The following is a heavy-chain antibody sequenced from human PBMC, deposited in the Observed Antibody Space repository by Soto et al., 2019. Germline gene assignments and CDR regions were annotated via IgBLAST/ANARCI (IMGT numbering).Heavy chain of an antibody. CDR1: GFTFSNYW. J-gene: IGHJ4*02. CDR2: IKQDESEK. V-gene: IGHV3-7*04. D-gene: IGHD5-18*01. Sequence: EVQLVESGGGLVQPGGSLRLSCEASGFTFSNYWMNWVRQAPGKGLEWVANIKQDESEKYYVDSVKGRFTISRDNAKNSLYLQMNSLRAEDTAVYYCARDRYNYCYSAPPADCWGQGTMVTVSS. CDR3: ARDRYNYCYSAPPADC.